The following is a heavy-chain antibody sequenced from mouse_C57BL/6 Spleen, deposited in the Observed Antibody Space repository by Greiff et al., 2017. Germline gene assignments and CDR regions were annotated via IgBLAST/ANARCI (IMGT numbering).Heavy chain of an antibody. CDR3: ARGNYGSSYHWYFDV. D-gene: IGHD1-1*01. J-gene: IGHJ1*03. Sequence: VQLQQSGPELVKPGASVKISCKASGYAFSSSWMNWVKQRPGKGLEWIGRIYPGDGDTNYNGKFKGKATLTADKSSSTAYMQHSSLTSEDSAVYFCARGNYGSSYHWYFDVWGKGTTVTVSS. V-gene: IGHV1-82*01. CDR1: GYAFSSSW. CDR2: IYPGDGDT.